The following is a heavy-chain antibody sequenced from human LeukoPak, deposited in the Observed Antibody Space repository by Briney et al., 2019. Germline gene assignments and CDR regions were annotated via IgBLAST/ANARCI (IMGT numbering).Heavy chain of an antibody. V-gene: IGHV3-30*02. J-gene: IGHJ3*01. CDR2: IRSDGSNE. CDR1: GVTFSNYG. D-gene: IGHD1-26*01. Sequence: GGSLRLSCVASGVTFSNYGMRWVRQAPGKGLEWVGFIRSDGSNEYYIDSVKGRFTLSRDNSKNTLYLQMNSLRAEDTAVYYCAKDSAVSGSYPDASDVWGQGTMVNVSS. CDR3: AKDSAVSGSYPDASDV.